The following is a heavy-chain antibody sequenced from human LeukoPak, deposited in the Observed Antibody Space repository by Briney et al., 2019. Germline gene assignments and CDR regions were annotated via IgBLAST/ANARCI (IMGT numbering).Heavy chain of an antibody. CDR3: ARGPIQLWIYNAMDV. V-gene: IGHV3-49*04. D-gene: IGHD5-18*01. Sequence: GGSLRLCCRGSGFTFGDHAMSWVRQAPGKGLEWVGFIRSKAYRGTTEYAASVKGRFTISRDDSASIAYLQMNSLKTEDTAVYYCARGPIQLWIYNAMDVWGQGTTVTVSS. CDR2: IRSKAYRGTT. J-gene: IGHJ6*02. CDR1: GFTFGDHA.